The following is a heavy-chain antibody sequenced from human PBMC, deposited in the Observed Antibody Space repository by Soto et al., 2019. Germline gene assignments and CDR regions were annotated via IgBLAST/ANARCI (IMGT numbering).Heavy chain of an antibody. CDR2: VKSEAEGGTT. CDR1: GFDFNDAW. CDR3: TTRGGH. Sequence: VESGVGLVKPGGSLRLPCASSGFDFNDAWMSWVRQSPGKGLQWVARVKSEAEGGTTNYAAAVNGRFFVSREDSQNKLYLEMNDLTIDDSGVYFCTTRGGHWGQGALVTVS. V-gene: IGHV3-15*06. J-gene: IGHJ4*02.